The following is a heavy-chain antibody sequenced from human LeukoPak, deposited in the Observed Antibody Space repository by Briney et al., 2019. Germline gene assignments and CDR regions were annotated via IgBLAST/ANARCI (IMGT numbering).Heavy chain of an antibody. V-gene: IGHV3-48*02. CDR3: ATDQRYAFDY. CDR2: IRTTAEGAKYA. D-gene: IGHD3-9*01. J-gene: IGHJ4*02. Sequence: PGGTQGLSCATSGFSFTDYPMNGVRQAPRKGLEWISNIRTTAEGAKYAYYADSVKGRVTISRDDGKNTLYLHMNSLRDDDTAVYYCATDQRYAFDYWGQGILVTVSS. CDR1: GFSFTDYP.